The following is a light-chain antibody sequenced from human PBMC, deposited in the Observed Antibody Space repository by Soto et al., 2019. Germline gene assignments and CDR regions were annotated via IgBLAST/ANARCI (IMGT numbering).Light chain of an antibody. CDR1: SSNIANYY. V-gene: IGLV1-47*01. Sequence: QSVLTQPPSASGTPGQRVTISCSGSSSNIANYYVYWYQQLPGTAPKLLIYRNNQRPSGVPDRFSGSKSGTSASLAISGLRSEDEADYYCAAWDDSLSVIFGGGTKLTVL. J-gene: IGLJ2*01. CDR2: RNN. CDR3: AAWDDSLSVI.